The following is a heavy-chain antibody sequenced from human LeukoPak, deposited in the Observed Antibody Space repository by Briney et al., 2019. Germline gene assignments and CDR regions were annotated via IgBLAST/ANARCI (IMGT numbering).Heavy chain of an antibody. V-gene: IGHV3-30*03. CDR2: ISYDGSNK. CDR3: ARSNWFNP. Sequence: GGSLRLSCAASGFTFSSYGMHWVRQAPGKGLEWVAVISYDGSNKYYADSVKGRFTISRDNSKNTLYLQMNSLRAEDTAVYYCARSNWFNPWGQGTLVTVSS. CDR1: GFTFSSYG. J-gene: IGHJ5*02.